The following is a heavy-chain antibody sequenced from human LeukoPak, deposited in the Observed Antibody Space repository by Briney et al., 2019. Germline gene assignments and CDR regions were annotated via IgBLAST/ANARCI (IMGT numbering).Heavy chain of an antibody. CDR3: ATDSDYVWGSYRHFDY. Sequence: ASVKVSCKASGYTCTSYGVSWVRQPPGQGLVWMGWISAYNGNTNYAQKLQGRVTMTTDTSTSTAYMELSSLRSEDTAVYYCATDSDYVWGSYRHFDYWGQGTLVTVSS. J-gene: IGHJ4*02. CDR2: ISAYNGNT. CDR1: GYTCTSYG. V-gene: IGHV1-18*01. D-gene: IGHD3-16*02.